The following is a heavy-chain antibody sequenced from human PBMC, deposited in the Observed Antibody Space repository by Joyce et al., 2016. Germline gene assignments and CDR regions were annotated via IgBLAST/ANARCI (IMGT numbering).Heavy chain of an antibody. V-gene: IGHV1-2*02. D-gene: IGHD6-6*01. CDR3: ARDSRPIAARTAGALY. J-gene: IGHJ4*02. Sequence: QVQLVQSGTEMKKPGASVKVSCKASGYTFIVYYLHWGRQAPGQGLEWMGWINPHSGGKIYAQKFQGRITMTRDTSISTVYMELSSLRSDDTAIYYCARDSRPIAARTAGALYWGQGTLVTVSS. CDR1: GYTFIVYY. CDR2: INPHSGGK.